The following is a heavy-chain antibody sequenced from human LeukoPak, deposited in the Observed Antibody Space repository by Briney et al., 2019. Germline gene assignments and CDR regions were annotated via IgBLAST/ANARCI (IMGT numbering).Heavy chain of an antibody. CDR2: MNPNSGNT. CDR1: GYTFTSYD. Sequence: ASVKVSCKASGYTFTSYDINWVRQATGQGLEWMGWMNPNSGNTGYAQKFQGRVTMTRNTSISTAYMKLSSLRSEDTAVYYCARCIVVVPAATNFDYWGQGTLVTVSS. CDR3: ARCIVVVPAATNFDY. D-gene: IGHD2-2*01. V-gene: IGHV1-8*01. J-gene: IGHJ4*02.